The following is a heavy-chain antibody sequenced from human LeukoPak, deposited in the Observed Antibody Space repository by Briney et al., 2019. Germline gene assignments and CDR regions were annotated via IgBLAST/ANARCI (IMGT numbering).Heavy chain of an antibody. CDR1: GGSFSGYY. CDR3: ARELAGTAFDY. D-gene: IGHD1-1*01. V-gene: IGHV4-34*01. Sequence: TSETLSLTCAVYGGSFSGYYWSWIRQPPGKGLEWIGEINHSGSTNYNPSLKSRVTISVDTSKNQFSLKLSSVTAADTAVYYCARELAGTAFDYWGQGTLVTVSS. CDR2: INHSGST. J-gene: IGHJ4*02.